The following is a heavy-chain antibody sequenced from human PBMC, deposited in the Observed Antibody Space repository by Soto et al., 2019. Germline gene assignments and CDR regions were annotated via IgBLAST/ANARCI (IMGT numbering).Heavy chain of an antibody. CDR2: INAGNGNT. V-gene: IGHV1-3*01. D-gene: IGHD3-9*01. CDR3: ASEPLRYFDSSPPYGMDV. CDR1: GYTFTSYA. J-gene: IGHJ6*04. Sequence: ASVKVSCKASGYTFTSYAMHWVRQAPGQRLEWMGWINAGNGNTKYSQKFQGRVTITRDTSASTAYMELSSLRSEDTAVYYCASEPLRYFDSSPPYGMDVWGKGTTVTVAS.